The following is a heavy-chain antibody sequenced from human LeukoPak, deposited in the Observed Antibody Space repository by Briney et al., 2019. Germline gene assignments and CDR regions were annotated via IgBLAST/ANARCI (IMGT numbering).Heavy chain of an antibody. Sequence: PGGSLRLSCAASGFTFSSYWMHWVRQAPGKGLVWVSRINSDGSSTSYADSVKGRFTISRDNAKNSLYLQMNSLRAEDTAVYYCARERTYYDILTGYYSRGGAFDIWGQGTMVAVSS. J-gene: IGHJ3*02. CDR2: INSDGSST. CDR1: GFTFSSYW. V-gene: IGHV3-74*01. D-gene: IGHD3-9*01. CDR3: ARERTYYDILTGYYSRGGAFDI.